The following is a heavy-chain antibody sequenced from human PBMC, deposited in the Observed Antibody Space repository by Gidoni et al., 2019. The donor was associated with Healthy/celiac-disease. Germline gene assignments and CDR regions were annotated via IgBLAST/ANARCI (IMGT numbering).Heavy chain of an antibody. CDR2: TYYSGST. CDR3: ARGKVVVVPAAIHY. D-gene: IGHD2-2*01. V-gene: IGHV4-39*07. CDR1: GGSISSSSYD. J-gene: IGHJ4*02. Sequence: QLHLQESGPGLVTPSATLSLTCTVSGGSISSSSYDWGWIRQPPGKGLEWIGSTYYSGSTYYNPSLKSRVTIAVDTSKNQFSLKLSSVTAADTAVYYCARGKVVVVPAAIHYWGQGTLVTVSS.